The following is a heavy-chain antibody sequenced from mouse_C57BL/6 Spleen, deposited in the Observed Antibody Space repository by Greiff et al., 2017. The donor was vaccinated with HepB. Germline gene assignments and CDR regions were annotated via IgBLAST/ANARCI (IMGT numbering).Heavy chain of an antibody. CDR2: IYPGSGNT. J-gene: IGHJ3*01. D-gene: IGHD1-1*01. CDR1: GYTFTDYY. Sequence: QVQLQQSGAELVRPGASVKLSCKASGYTFTDYYINWVKQRPGQGLEWIARIYPGSGNTYYNEKFKGKATLTAEKSSSTAYMQLSSLTSEDSAVYFCARSGYYGSSYPFAYWGQGTLVTVSA. CDR3: ARSGYYGSSYPFAY. V-gene: IGHV1-76*01.